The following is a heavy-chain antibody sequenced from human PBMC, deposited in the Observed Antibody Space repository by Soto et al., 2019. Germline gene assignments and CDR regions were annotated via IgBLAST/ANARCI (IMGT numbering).Heavy chain of an antibody. CDR3: ARAGYDSSGYYYSDY. CDR2: IIPIFGTA. Sequence: GASVKVSCKASGGTFSSYAISWVRQAPGQGLEWMGGIIPIFGTANYAQKFQGRVTITADESTSTAYMELSSLRSEDTAVYYCARAGYDSSGYYYSDYWGQGTLVTVSS. CDR1: GGTFSSYA. V-gene: IGHV1-69*13. J-gene: IGHJ4*02. D-gene: IGHD3-22*01.